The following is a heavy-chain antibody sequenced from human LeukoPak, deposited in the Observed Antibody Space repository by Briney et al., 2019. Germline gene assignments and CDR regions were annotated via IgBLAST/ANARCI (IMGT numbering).Heavy chain of an antibody. CDR3: ARENNSGWYRKAAFDY. Sequence: ASVKVSCKSSGYTFTDYYMHWVQQAPGQGLEWMGWINPNGGGTNYAQSFQGRVTMTRDTSIGTAYMELSSLISDDTAIYYCARENNSGWYRKAAFDYWGQGTLVTVTS. CDR1: GYTFTDYY. D-gene: IGHD6-19*01. CDR2: INPNGGGT. J-gene: IGHJ4*02. V-gene: IGHV1-2*02.